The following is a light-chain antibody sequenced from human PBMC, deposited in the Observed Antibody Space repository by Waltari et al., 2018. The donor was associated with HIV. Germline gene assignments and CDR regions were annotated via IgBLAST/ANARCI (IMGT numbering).Light chain of an antibody. CDR2: DVT. V-gene: IGLV2-14*03. J-gene: IGLJ2*01. CDR3: SSYTISSTVV. CDR1: GSDIGGYNY. Sequence: QSALTQSASVSGSPGQSITISCTGTGSDIGGYNYVSWSQQQPGKAPKLLIYDVTDRPSGISDRFSGSKSGNTASLTISGLQAEDEADYYCSSYTISSTVVFGGGTKLTVL.